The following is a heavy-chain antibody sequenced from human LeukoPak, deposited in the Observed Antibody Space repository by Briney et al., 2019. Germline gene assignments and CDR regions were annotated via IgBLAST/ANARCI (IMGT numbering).Heavy chain of an antibody. CDR3: ARDTNTMVRGVATDP. Sequence: GGSLRLSCAASGFTFSSYWMHWVRQAPGKGLVWVSRINSDGSSTSYADSVKGRFTISRDNAKNTLYLQMNSLRAEDTAVYYCARDTNTMVRGVATDPWGQGTLVTVSS. J-gene: IGHJ5*02. D-gene: IGHD3-10*01. CDR2: INSDGSST. CDR1: GFTFSSYW. V-gene: IGHV3-74*01.